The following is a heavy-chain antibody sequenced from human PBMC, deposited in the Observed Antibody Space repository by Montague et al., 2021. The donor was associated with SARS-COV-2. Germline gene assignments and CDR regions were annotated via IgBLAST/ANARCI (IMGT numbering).Heavy chain of an antibody. J-gene: IGHJ5*02. CDR1: GFSLNTRGAG. Sequence: PALGKPTQTFTLTCTFSGFSLNTRGAGVAWTRQPPGKALEWLGTXCWDDDKHYNSSLKSRLTMSKDTSKNQVVLILTDMDPADTATYFCAQREEYNNGYSWFDTWGQGTLVTVSS. CDR2: XCWDDDK. D-gene: IGHD5-12*01. CDR3: AQREEYNNGYSWFDT. V-gene: IGHV2-5*02.